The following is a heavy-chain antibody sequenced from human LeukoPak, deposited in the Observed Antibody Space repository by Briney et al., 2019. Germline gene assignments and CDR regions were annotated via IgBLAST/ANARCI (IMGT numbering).Heavy chain of an antibody. CDR1: GFTFSRYS. J-gene: IGHJ1*01. V-gene: IGHV3-30*18. D-gene: IGHD3-22*01. Sequence: PGGSLRLSCAASGFTFSRYSMNWVGQAPGKGLEWVAVISYDGSNKYYADSVKGRFTISRDNSKNTLYLQMNSLRAEDTAVYYRAKIGPFGYYDSSGYYGEYFRHWGQGTLVTVSS. CDR3: AKIGPFGYYDSSGYYGEYFRH. CDR2: ISYDGSNK.